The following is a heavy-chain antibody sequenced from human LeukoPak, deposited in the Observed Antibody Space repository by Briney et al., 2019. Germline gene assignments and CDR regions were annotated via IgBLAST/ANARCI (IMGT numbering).Heavy chain of an antibody. V-gene: IGHV1-69*13. CDR1: GGTFSSYA. CDR2: IIPIFGTA. CDR3: ARESAEAQWLVLGY. D-gene: IGHD6-19*01. Sequence: GASVKVSCKASGGTFSSYAISWVRQAPGQGLESMGGIIPIFGTANYAQKFQGRVTITADESTSTAYMELSSLRSEDTAVYYCARESAEAQWLVLGYWGQGTLVTVSS. J-gene: IGHJ4*02.